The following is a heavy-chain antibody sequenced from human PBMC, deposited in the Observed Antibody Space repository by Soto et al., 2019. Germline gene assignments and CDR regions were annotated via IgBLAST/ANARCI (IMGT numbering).Heavy chain of an antibody. Sequence: QVQLVQSGAEVKKPGASVKVSCKASGHTFTGYYMHWVRQAPGQGLEWMGWINPNSGVTNYAQMFQGRVTMTRDTSITTAYMELSRVRSDDTAVYYCATQAPAAANYYYAMDVWGQGTTVTVSS. CDR1: GHTFTGYY. D-gene: IGHD2-2*01. V-gene: IGHV1-2*02. CDR3: ATQAPAAANYYYAMDV. CDR2: INPNSGVT. J-gene: IGHJ6*02.